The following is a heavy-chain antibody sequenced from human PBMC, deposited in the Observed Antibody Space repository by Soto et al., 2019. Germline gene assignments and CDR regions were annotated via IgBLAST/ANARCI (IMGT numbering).Heavy chain of an antibody. Sequence: ASVKVSCKASGYTFTGYYMHWVRQAPGQGLEWMGWINPNSGDTKYAQKFQGRVTMTRDTSTRTAYMEVGRLTSDDTAVYYCARSLSTIGGRPDSWGQGTLVTVSS. D-gene: IGHD6-6*01. V-gene: IGHV1-2*02. CDR1: GYTFTGYY. CDR2: INPNSGDT. J-gene: IGHJ4*02. CDR3: ARSLSTIGGRPDS.